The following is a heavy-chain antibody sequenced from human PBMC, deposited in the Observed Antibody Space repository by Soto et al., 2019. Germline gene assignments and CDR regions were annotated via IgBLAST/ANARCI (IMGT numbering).Heavy chain of an antibody. CDR2: ISYSGTT. J-gene: IGHJ6*03. CDR3: ARGSEPGNYYYYYMDL. Sequence: QVELQESGPGLVKLSETLSLTCSVSGDSISGYYWNSIRQPPGKGLEWIGYISYSGTTNYKPSLKSQVTISLDTSMNRFSLKVRSVTAADTAVYYCARGSEPGNYYYYYMDLWGKGTTVTVAS. D-gene: IGHD3-10*01. CDR1: GDSISGYY. V-gene: IGHV4-59*01.